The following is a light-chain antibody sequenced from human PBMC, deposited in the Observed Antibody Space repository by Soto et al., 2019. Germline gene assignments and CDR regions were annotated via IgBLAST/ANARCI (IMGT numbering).Light chain of an antibody. V-gene: IGKV3-20*01. J-gene: IGKJ1*01. CDR1: QSVSSSF. Sequence: EIVLTQSPGTLSLSPGERATLSCRASQSVSSSFLAWYQQKPGQAPRLLIYGASSRATGIPDRFSGSGSGTDVTLTISRLEPEDCAVYYCQHYGSSLWTFGQGTKVEIK. CDR3: QHYGSSLWT. CDR2: GAS.